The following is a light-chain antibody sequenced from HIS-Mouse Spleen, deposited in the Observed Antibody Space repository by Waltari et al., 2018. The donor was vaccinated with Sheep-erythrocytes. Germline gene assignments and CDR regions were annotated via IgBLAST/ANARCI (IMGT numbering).Light chain of an antibody. V-gene: IGLV2-11*01. Sequence: QSALTQPRSVSGSPGQSVTISCTGTSSDVGGYNYVSWYQQNPGKAPKLKIYDVSKRPSGVPDRFSGSKSGNTASLTISGLQAEDEADYYCCSYAGSYNHVFATGTKVTVL. CDR2: DVS. CDR1: SSDVGGYNY. CDR3: CSYAGSYNHV. J-gene: IGLJ1*01.